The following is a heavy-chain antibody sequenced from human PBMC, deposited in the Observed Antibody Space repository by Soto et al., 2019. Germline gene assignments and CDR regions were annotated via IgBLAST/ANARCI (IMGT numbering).Heavy chain of an antibody. CDR2: IDDTSTNT. CDR1: GFTFSTYA. CDR3: AKGVGATPLY. Sequence: EVPLLESGGGLVQPGRSLRLSCAASGFTFSTYAMSWVRQAPGKGLEWVSSIDDTSTNTYYADSLKGRFTISRDNSKNTLYLQMNSLRAEDTAVYYCAKGVGATPLYWGQGTLVTVSS. J-gene: IGHJ4*02. V-gene: IGHV3-23*01. D-gene: IGHD1-26*01.